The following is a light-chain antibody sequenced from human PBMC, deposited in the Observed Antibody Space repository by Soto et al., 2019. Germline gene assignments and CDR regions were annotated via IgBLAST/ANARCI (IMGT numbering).Light chain of an antibody. CDR1: QSVNSN. V-gene: IGKV3-15*01. J-gene: IGKJ1*01. CDR3: QQYNNWPRT. Sequence: EIVMTQSPATLSVSPGERATLSCRASQSVNSNYLAWYQQKPGQAPRLLIYDTSTRATGIPARFSGSGSGTDFTLTISRLQSEDFALYYCQQYNNWPRTFGQGTKVDIK. CDR2: DTS.